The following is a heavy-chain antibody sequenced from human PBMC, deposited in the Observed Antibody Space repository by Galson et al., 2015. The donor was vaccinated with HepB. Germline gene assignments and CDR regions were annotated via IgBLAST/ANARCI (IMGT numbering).Heavy chain of an antibody. CDR1: GYTFTHYG. J-gene: IGHJ4*02. CDR2: ISTQSGDT. CDR3: ARDARAYDVLTD. D-gene: IGHD3-9*01. V-gene: IGHV1-18*01. Sequence: SVKVSCKAFGYTFTHYGISWVRQAPGQGLEWMGWISTQSGDTNYAQRLQDRVTMTTDTSTSTAYMGLKSLTSDDTAMYYCARDARAYDVLTDWGQGTLVIVSS.